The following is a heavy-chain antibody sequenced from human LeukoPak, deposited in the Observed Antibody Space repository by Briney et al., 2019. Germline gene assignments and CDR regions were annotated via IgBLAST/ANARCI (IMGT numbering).Heavy chain of an antibody. Sequence: GGSLRLSCAASGFTFSSYGMHWVRQAPGKGLEYVSAISSNGDDTYYASSVKGRFTISRDNSKNTLYLQMGSLRVEDMAVYYCAKDRSGGTYDDDAFDIWGQGTMVTVSS. D-gene: IGHD2-15*01. CDR2: ISSNGDDT. J-gene: IGHJ3*02. CDR1: GFTFSSYG. CDR3: AKDRSGGTYDDDAFDI. V-gene: IGHV3-64*01.